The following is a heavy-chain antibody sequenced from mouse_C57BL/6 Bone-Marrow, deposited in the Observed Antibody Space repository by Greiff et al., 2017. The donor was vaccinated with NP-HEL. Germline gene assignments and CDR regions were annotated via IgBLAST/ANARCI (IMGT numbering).Heavy chain of an antibody. CDR2: ISYDGSN. V-gene: IGHV3-6*01. CDR3: AREEAYFGN. J-gene: IGHJ2*01. CDR1: GYSITSGYY. Sequence: VQLKESGPGLVKPSQSLSLTCSVTGYSITSGYYWNWIRQFPGNKLEWMGYISYDGSNNYNPSLKNRIPITRDTSKNQFFLKLNYVTTEDTATYYCAREEAYFGNWSQGTTLTVSS.